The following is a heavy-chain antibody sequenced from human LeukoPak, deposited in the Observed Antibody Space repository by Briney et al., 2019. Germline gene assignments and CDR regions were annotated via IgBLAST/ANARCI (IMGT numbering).Heavy chain of an antibody. V-gene: IGHV4-34*01. CDR1: GGSITGYY. D-gene: IGHD3-9*01. Sequence: SETLSLTCAVYGGSITGYYWSWIRQTPGGGLEWVGEIHYSGATSYNPSLKSRATISTDTSKNQISLRLSSVTAADTAFYYCARGNILTGYCFDFWGQGAPVTVSS. CDR2: IHYSGAT. J-gene: IGHJ4*02. CDR3: ARGNILTGYCFDF.